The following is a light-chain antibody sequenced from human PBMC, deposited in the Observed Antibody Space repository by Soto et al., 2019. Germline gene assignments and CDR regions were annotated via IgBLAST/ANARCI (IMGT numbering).Light chain of an antibody. Sequence: QSVLTQPPSASGAPGPGISISRSGSSSNIGVNSVSWYRQVPGTAPKLLIFSNHQRPSGVPDRFSGSKSGTSASLAISGLQSEDEADYYCSTWDDSLRGLVFGGGTKLTVL. CDR2: SNH. V-gene: IGLV1-44*01. J-gene: IGLJ2*01. CDR1: SSNIGVNS. CDR3: STWDDSLRGLV.